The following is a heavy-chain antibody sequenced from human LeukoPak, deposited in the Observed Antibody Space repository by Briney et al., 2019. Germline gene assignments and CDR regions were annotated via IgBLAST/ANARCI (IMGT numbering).Heavy chain of an antibody. V-gene: IGHV4-38-2*02. CDR1: NYSISSGYY. J-gene: IGHJ4*02. CDR3: ARGVGVGTIAR. Sequence: SSETLSLTCTVSNYSISSGYYWGWIRQPPGKGLEWIGCIYHSGTTYYNPSRKSRVTISIDTSKNQFSLKLSSVTAADTAVYYCARGVGVGTIARWGQGTLVTVSS. CDR2: IYHSGTT. D-gene: IGHD5-12*01.